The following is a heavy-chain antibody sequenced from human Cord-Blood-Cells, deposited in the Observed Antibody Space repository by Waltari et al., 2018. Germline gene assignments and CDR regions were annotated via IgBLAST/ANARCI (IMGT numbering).Heavy chain of an antibody. D-gene: IGHD6-6*01. CDR3: ARGVAARNWFDP. CDR1: GYSISSGYY. Sequence: QVQLQESGPGLVKPSETLSLTCAVSGYSISSGYYWGWIRQPPGKGLEWIGSIYHSGSTYSNPSLKSRVTISVDTSKNQFSLKLSSVTAADTAVYYCARGVAARNWFDPWGQGTLVTVSS. CDR2: IYHSGST. J-gene: IGHJ5*02. V-gene: IGHV4-38-2*01.